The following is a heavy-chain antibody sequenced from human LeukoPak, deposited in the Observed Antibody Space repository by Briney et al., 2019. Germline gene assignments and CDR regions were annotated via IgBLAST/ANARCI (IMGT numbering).Heavy chain of an antibody. V-gene: IGHV3-30*02. D-gene: IGHD3-3*01. CDR1: GFTFSSYG. CDR3: AIPTSVFWSGYQY. CDR2: IRYDGSNK. J-gene: IGHJ4*02. Sequence: GGSLRLSCAASGFTFSSYGMHWVRQAPGKGLEWVAFIRYDGSNKYYADSVKGRFTSSRDNSKNTLYLQMNSLRAEDTAVYYCAIPTSVFWSGYQYWGQGTLVTVSS.